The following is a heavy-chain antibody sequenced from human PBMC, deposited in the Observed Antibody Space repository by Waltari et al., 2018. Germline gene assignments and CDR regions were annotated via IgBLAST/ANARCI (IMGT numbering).Heavy chain of an antibody. Sequence: EVQLVESGGGLVKPGGSLRLSCAASGFTFSSYSINLVRQAPGKGLEWVSSISSSSSYIYYADSVKGRFTISRDNAKNSLYLQMNSLRAEDTAVYYCARDSIASSGYRYYFDYWGQGTLVTVSS. D-gene: IGHD3-22*01. V-gene: IGHV3-21*01. CDR2: ISSSSSYI. J-gene: IGHJ4*02. CDR1: GFTFSSYS. CDR3: ARDSIASSGYRYYFDY.